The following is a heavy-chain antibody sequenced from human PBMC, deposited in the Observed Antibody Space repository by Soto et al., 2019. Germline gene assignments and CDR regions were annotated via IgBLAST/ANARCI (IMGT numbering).Heavy chain of an antibody. Sequence: QVQLQQWGAGLLKPSETLSLTCAVYGGSFSGYYWSWIRQPPGKGLEWIGEINHSGSTNYNPSLKCRVTISVDTSKNQFSLKLSSVTAADTAVYYCARGPNLRYYYGMDVWGQGTTVTVSS. V-gene: IGHV4-34*01. CDR3: ARGPNLRYYYGMDV. CDR1: GGSFSGYY. J-gene: IGHJ6*02. CDR2: INHSGST.